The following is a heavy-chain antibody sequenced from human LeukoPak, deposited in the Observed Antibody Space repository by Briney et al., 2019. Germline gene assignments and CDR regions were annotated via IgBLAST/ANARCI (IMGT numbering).Heavy chain of an antibody. CDR1: GYSFTSYD. Sequence: EASVKVSCKDSGYSFTSYDINWVRQATGQGLEWMGWMNPNSRNTGYAQKFQGRVTMTRNTSISTAYMELSSLRSEDTAVYYCARGRSVVSDYWGQGTLVTVSS. CDR3: ARGRSVVSDY. J-gene: IGHJ4*02. V-gene: IGHV1-8*01. CDR2: MNPNSRNT. D-gene: IGHD3-22*01.